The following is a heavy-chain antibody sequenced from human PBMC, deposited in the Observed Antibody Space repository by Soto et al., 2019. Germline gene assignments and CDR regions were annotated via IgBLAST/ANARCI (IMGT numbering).Heavy chain of an antibody. J-gene: IGHJ4*02. V-gene: IGHV3-23*01. CDR3: AKGHRYSATNVRFDY. D-gene: IGHD5-18*01. CDR1: GFTFSSYA. Sequence: EVQLLESGGGLVQPGGSLRLSCAASGFTFSSYAMSWVRQAPGKGLEWVAAISGSGGSTYYAGSVQGRFTISSDNSKNTLHLQMNSLRADDTAVYYCAKGHRYSATNVRFDYWGQGTLVTVAS. CDR2: ISGSGGST.